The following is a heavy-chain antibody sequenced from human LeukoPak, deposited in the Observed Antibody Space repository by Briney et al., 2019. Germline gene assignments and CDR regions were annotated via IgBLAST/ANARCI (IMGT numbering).Heavy chain of an antibody. CDR2: IYPGDSDT. CDR3: ARCEAAGIFGY. CDR1: GYRFTDYW. V-gene: IGHV5-51*01. D-gene: IGHD3-3*01. J-gene: IGHJ4*02. Sequence: GESLKISCQGFGYRFTDYWIGWVRQMPGKGLEWMGIIYPGDSDTRYSPSFEGQVSISADKSISTAYLQWSSLKASDTAIYYCARCEAAGIFGYWGQGTLVTVSS.